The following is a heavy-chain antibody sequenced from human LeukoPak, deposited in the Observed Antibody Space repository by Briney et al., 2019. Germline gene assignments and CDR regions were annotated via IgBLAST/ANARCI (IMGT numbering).Heavy chain of an antibody. D-gene: IGHD3-22*01. Sequence: GGSLRLSCAASGFTFSSYAMSWVRQAPGKGLEWVSAISGSGGSTYYADSVKGRFTISRDNSKNTLYLQMNSLRAEDTAVYYCARENYYDSSGYYLYYFDYWGQGTLVTVSS. CDR1: GFTFSSYA. J-gene: IGHJ4*02. V-gene: IGHV3-23*01. CDR2: ISGSGGST. CDR3: ARENYYDSSGYYLYYFDY.